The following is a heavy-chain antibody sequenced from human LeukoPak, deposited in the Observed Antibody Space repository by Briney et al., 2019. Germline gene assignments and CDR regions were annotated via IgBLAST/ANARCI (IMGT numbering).Heavy chain of an antibody. CDR1: GGSISSNY. D-gene: IGHD5-18*01. J-gene: IGHJ4*02. Sequence: PSETLSLTCTVSGGSISSNYWSWVRQPAGKGLEWIGRIYTSGSTNCNPSLKSRVTISVDKSNNQFSLMLTSVTAADTAVYYCARDSGTYSYGPGPFDYWGQGTLVTVSS. V-gene: IGHV4-4*07. CDR3: ARDSGTYSYGPGPFDY. CDR2: IYTSGST.